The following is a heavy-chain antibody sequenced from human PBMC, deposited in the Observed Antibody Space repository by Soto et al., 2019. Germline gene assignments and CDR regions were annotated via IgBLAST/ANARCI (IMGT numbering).Heavy chain of an antibody. CDR3: GRDYDFWSGYFIGFDI. CDR2: INAGNGNT. V-gene: IGHV1-3*01. Sequence: ASVKVSCKASGYTFTSYDMHWVRQAPGERLEWMGWINAGNGNTKYSQKFQGRVTITRDTSASTAYMELSSLRSEDTAVYYCGRDYDFWSGYFIGFDIWGQGTMVTVSS. CDR1: GYTFTSYD. J-gene: IGHJ3*02. D-gene: IGHD3-3*01.